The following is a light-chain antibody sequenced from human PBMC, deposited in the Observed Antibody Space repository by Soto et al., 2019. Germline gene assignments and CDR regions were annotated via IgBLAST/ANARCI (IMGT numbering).Light chain of an antibody. Sequence: QSALTQPPSASGSPGQSVTISFTGTSSDVGGYNYVSWYQQHPGKAPKVMIYDVNKRPSGVPDRFSGSKSGNTASLTVSGLQAEDEGDYYCSSHAGGQNVVFGGGTKVTVL. CDR1: SSDVGGYNY. CDR2: DVN. V-gene: IGLV2-8*01. CDR3: SSHAGGQNVV. J-gene: IGLJ2*01.